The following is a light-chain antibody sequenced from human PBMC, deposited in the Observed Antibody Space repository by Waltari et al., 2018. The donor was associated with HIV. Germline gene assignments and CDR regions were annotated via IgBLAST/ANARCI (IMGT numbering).Light chain of an antibody. Sequence: QSALTQPRSVSGSPGQSVTISCTGRASDVGGYNYVSWYQQHQGKAPKLLIYDGNQRPSGVLDRFSGSKSGNTASLTISGLQTEDEADYYCCSYAGSSYVFGTETKVTVL. CDR1: ASDVGGYNY. CDR2: DGN. V-gene: IGLV2-11*01. CDR3: CSYAGSSYV. J-gene: IGLJ1*01.